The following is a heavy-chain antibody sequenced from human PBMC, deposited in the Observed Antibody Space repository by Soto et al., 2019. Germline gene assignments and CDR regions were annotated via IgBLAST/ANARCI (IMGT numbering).Heavy chain of an antibody. V-gene: IGHV1-69*02. Sequence: SVKVSCKASGGTFSSYTISWVRQAPGQGLEWMGRIIPILGIANCAQKFQGRVTITADKSTSTAYMELSSLRSEDTAVYYCARVGAPRIAAAEYNCFDPWGQGTLVTVSS. CDR2: IIPILGIA. D-gene: IGHD6-13*01. J-gene: IGHJ5*02. CDR3: ARVGAPRIAAAEYNCFDP. CDR1: GGTFSSYT.